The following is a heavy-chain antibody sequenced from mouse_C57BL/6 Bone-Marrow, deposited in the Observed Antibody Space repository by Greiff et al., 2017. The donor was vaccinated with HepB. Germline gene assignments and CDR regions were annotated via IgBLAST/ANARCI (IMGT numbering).Heavy chain of an antibody. V-gene: IGHV1-50*01. Sequence: QVQLQQSGAELVKPGASVKLSCKASGYTFTSYWMQWVKPRPGPGLEWIGEIDPSDSYTNYNQKFKGKATLTVDTSSSTAYMQLSSLTSEDSAVYYCARGDIYYDYDVSFDYWGQGTTLTVSS. CDR2: IDPSDSYT. D-gene: IGHD2-4*01. J-gene: IGHJ2*01. CDR3: ARGDIYYDYDVSFDY. CDR1: GYTFTSYW.